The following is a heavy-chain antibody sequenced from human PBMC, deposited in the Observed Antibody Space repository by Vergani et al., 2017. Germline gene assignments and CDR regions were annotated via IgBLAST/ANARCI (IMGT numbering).Heavy chain of an antibody. D-gene: IGHD5-12*01. CDR3: AKANTRNSGYDYLYYYHAMVV. V-gene: IGHV3-23*01. Sequence: EVHLLESGGDLVQPGGSLRLSCAASGFTFNHYAMNWVRQAPGKGLEWVSGISGSGGSTYYAGSVKGRFTISRDSSKNTLYLQMNSLRAGDTAVYYCAKANTRNSGYDYLYYYHAMVVWGQGTTVTVSS. CDR1: GFTFNHYA. CDR2: ISGSGGST. J-gene: IGHJ6*02.